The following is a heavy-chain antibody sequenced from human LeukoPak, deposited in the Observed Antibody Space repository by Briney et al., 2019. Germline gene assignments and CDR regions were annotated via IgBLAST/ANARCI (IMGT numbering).Heavy chain of an antibody. J-gene: IGHJ4*02. CDR3: VRTAQGYWVKYFDY. V-gene: IGHV3-7*01. CDR1: GFTFSPYW. CDR2: IKQDGSEK. D-gene: IGHD3-22*01. Sequence: QSGGSLRLSCAASGFTFSPYWMSWVRQAPGKGLEWVANIKQDGSEKYYVDSVKGRFTISRDNAKNSLYLQMNSLRAEDTAVYYCVRTAQGYWVKYFDYWGQGTLVTVSS.